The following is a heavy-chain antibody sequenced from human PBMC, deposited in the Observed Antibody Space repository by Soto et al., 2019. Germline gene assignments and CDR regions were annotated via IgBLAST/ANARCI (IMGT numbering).Heavy chain of an antibody. D-gene: IGHD3-3*01. J-gene: IGHJ6*02. Sequence: ASVKVSCKASGYTFTGYYMHWVRQAPGQGLEWMGWINPNSGGTNYAQKFQGWVTMTRDTSISTAYMELSRLRSDDTAVYYCARGPLLRFLEWLPNYYGMDVWGQGTTVTVSS. V-gene: IGHV1-2*04. CDR2: INPNSGGT. CDR3: ARGPLLRFLEWLPNYYGMDV. CDR1: GYTFTGYY.